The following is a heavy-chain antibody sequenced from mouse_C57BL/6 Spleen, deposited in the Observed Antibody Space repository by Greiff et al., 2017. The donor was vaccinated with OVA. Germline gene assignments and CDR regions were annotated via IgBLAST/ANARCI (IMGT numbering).Heavy chain of an antibody. J-gene: IGHJ3*01. CDR1: GYTFTDYN. Sequence: EVQLQQSGPELVKPGASVKIPCKASGYTFTDYNMDWVKQSPGKSLEWIGDINPNNGGTIYNQKFKGKATLTVDKSSSTAYMELRSLTSEDTAVYYCARSRAWFAYWGQGTLVTVSA. V-gene: IGHV1-18*01. CDR2: INPNNGGT. CDR3: ARSRAWFAY.